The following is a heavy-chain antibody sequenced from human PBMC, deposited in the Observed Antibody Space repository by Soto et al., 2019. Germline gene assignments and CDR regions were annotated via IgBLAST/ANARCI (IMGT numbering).Heavy chain of an antibody. CDR2: TLYDGSSE. CDR1: GFTFSTYT. CDR3: ARDPCDKSGYYCEKFEP. J-gene: IGHJ5*02. Sequence: QVQLVESGGGVVQPGRSLRLSCAASGFTFSTYTMHWVRQAPGKGLEWVALTLYDGSSEYYADSVKGRFTISRDNSKNTLYLQMNSLRPEDTAVYYCARDPCDKSGYYCEKFEPWGQGTLVTVSS. V-gene: IGHV3-30-3*01. D-gene: IGHD3-22*01.